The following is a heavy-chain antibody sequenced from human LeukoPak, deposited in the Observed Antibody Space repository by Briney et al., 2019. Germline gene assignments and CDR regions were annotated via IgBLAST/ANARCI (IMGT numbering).Heavy chain of an antibody. D-gene: IGHD2-21*01. CDR1: GGSISSSSYY. CDR2: IYYSGST. J-gene: IGHJ4*02. CDR3: ARHDWQKGHY. V-gene: IGHV4-39*01. Sequence: SETLSLTCTVSGGSISSSSYYWGWIRQPPGKGLEWIGSIYYSGSTYYNPSLKSRVTISVDTSKNQFSLKLSSVTAADTAVDYCARHDWQKGHYWGQGTLVTVSS.